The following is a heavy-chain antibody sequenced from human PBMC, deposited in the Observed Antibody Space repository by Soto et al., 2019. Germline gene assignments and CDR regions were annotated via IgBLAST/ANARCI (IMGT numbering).Heavy chain of an antibody. D-gene: IGHD1-1*01. Sequence: GGSLRLSCAASGFTFSSYGMHWVRQAPGKGLEWVAVISYDGSNKYYADSVKGRFTISRDNSKNTLYLQMNSLRADDTAVYYCGKGFGTFHSFDYWGQGTLVTVSS. CDR1: GFTFSSYG. V-gene: IGHV3-30*18. CDR2: ISYDGSNK. J-gene: IGHJ4*02. CDR3: GKGFGTFHSFDY.